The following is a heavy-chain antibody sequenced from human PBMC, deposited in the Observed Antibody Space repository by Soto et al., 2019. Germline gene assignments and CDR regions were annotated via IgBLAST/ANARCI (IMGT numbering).Heavy chain of an antibody. J-gene: IGHJ4*02. CDR3: AREGSYSAYNFAHGIQLWSFDF. V-gene: IGHV4-4*07. CDR2: IFSSGST. CDR1: GGSINTFY. D-gene: IGHD5-12*01. Sequence: SETLSLTCTVSGGSINTFYWSWVQQPAGKGLEWIGRIFSSGSTSFNPSLESRVAMSVDTSKNHFSLNLSSLTAADMAVYFCAREGSYSAYNFAHGIQLWSFDFWGQGALVTV.